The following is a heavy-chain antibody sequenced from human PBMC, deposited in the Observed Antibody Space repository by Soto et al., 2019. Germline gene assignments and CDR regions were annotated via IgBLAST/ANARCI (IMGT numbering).Heavy chain of an antibody. CDR2: IFYSGTT. CDR1: GDSISSADYY. CDR3: ARDLWVEPELYYYGMDV. Sequence: SETLSLTCTVSGDSISSADYYWSWIRQTPGTGLEWIGHIFYSGTTYYNPSLKSRLTISVDTSKNHFSLRLTSVTAADTAVYYCARDLWVEPELYYYGMDVWGQGTTVTVSS. V-gene: IGHV4-30-4*01. D-gene: IGHD1-1*01. J-gene: IGHJ6*02.